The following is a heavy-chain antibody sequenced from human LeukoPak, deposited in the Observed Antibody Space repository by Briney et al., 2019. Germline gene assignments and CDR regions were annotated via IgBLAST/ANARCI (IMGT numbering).Heavy chain of an antibody. CDR3: ARDIRRSSSWYFHYYYMDV. CDR2: IKEDGSEK. V-gene: IGHV3-7*01. J-gene: IGHJ6*03. Sequence: GGSLRLSCAASGFTFRSNWMSWVRQAPGKGLEWVANIKEDGSEKYYVDSVKGRFTISRDNAKNSLYLQMNSLRAEDTAVYYCARDIRRSSSWYFHYYYMDVWGKGTTVTVSS. D-gene: IGHD6-13*01. CDR1: GFTFRSNW.